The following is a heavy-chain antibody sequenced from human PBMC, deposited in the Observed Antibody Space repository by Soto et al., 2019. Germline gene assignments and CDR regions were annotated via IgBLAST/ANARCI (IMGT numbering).Heavy chain of an antibody. D-gene: IGHD2-21*02. J-gene: IGHJ4*02. CDR3: ARDEATVICGDCYSFPVY. CDR1: GFTFSSYA. Sequence: GGSLRLSCAASGFTFSSYAMHWVRQAPGKGLEWVAVISYDGSNKYYADSVKGRFTISRDNSKNTLYLQMNSLRAEDTAVYYCARDEATVICGDCYSFPVYWGQGTLVTVSS. CDR2: ISYDGSNK. V-gene: IGHV3-30-3*01.